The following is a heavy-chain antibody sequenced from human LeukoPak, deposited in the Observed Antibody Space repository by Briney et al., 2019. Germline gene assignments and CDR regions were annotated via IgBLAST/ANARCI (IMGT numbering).Heavy chain of an antibody. D-gene: IGHD3-22*01. CDR1: GFTFSSYS. V-gene: IGHV3-48*01. J-gene: IGHJ5*02. CDR2: ISSSSSTI. CDR3: ARDKGYYYDSSGSNWFDP. Sequence: GGSLRLSCAASGFTFSSYSMNWVRQAPGKGLEWVSYISSSSSTIYYADSVKGRFTISRDNAKNSLYLQMNSLRAEDTAVYYCARDKGYYYDSSGSNWFDPWGQGTLVTVSS.